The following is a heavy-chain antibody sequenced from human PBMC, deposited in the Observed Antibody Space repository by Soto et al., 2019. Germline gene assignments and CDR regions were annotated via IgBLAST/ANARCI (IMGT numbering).Heavy chain of an antibody. V-gene: IGHV1-2*04. D-gene: IGHD3-3*01. CDR2: INPNSGGT. Sequence: APVKVSCKASGYTFTGYYMHWLRQAPGQGLEWMGWINPNSGGTNYAQKFQGWVTMTRDTSISTAYMELSRLRSDDTAVYYCARDGLRFTGMDVWGQGTTVTVSS. CDR1: GYTFTGYY. CDR3: ARDGLRFTGMDV. J-gene: IGHJ6*02.